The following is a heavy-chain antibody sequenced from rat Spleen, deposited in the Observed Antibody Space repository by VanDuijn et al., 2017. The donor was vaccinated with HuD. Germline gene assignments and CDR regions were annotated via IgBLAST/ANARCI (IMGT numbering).Heavy chain of an antibody. CDR1: GFSLTSNG. CDR3: TRTYGGYTSHWFAY. J-gene: IGHJ3*01. Sequence: VQLKESGPGLVQPSQTLSLPCTVSGFSLTSNGVSWVRQPPGKGLEWIAAISTGGNTYYNSGLKSRLGISRDTSKSQVFLKMNSLQTEDTAIYFCTRTYGGYTSHWFAYWGQGTLVTVSS. CDR2: ISTGGNT. V-gene: IGHV2S8*01. D-gene: IGHD1-11*01.